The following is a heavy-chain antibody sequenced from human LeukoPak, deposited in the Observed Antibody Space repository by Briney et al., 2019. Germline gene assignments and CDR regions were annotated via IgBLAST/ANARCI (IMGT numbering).Heavy chain of an antibody. D-gene: IGHD4-11*01. Sequence: GGSLRLSCAASGFTFSSYGMHWVRQAPGKWLEWVAFIRYDGSNKYYADSVKGRFAISRDNSKNTLYLQMNSLRAEVTAVYYCAKEGWPTVNPSFDYWGQGTLVTVSS. J-gene: IGHJ4*02. CDR2: IRYDGSNK. V-gene: IGHV3-30*02. CDR3: AKEGWPTVNPSFDY. CDR1: GFTFSSYG.